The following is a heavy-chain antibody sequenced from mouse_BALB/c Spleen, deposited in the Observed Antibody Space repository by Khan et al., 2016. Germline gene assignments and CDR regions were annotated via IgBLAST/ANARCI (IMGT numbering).Heavy chain of an antibody. D-gene: IGHD1-1*01. Sequence: QIQLVQSGPELKKPGETVKISCKASGYTFTNYGMNWVKQAPGKGLKWMGWINTNTGEPTYAEEFKGRFAFSLETSASTAYLQINNLKNENSSTYFCAADYYCSNWFAYWCQGTLVTVSA. V-gene: IGHV9-3*02. J-gene: IGHJ3*01. CDR3: AADYYCSNWFAY. CDR2: INTNTGEP. CDR1: GYTFTNYG.